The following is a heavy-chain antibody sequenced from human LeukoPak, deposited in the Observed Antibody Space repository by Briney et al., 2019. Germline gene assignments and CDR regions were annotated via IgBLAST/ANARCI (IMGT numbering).Heavy chain of an antibody. CDR3: ARDLIQSARYYYYYGMDV. CDR2: IIPIFGTA. Sequence: ASVKVSCKASGGTFSSYAISWVRQAPGQGLEWTGGIIPIFGTANYAQKFQGRVTITADESTSTAYMELSSLRSEDTAVYYCARDLIQSARYYYYYGMDVWGQGTTVTVSS. V-gene: IGHV1-69*01. J-gene: IGHJ6*02. CDR1: GGTFSSYA.